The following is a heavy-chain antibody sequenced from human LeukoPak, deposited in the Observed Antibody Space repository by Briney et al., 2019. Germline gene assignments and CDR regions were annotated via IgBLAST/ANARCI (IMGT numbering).Heavy chain of an antibody. CDR2: INHSGST. D-gene: IGHD1-26*01. Sequence: PSETLSLTCAVYGGSFSGYYWSWIRQPPGKGLEWIGEINHSGSTNYNPSLKSRVTISVDTSKNQFSLKLSSVTAADTAVYYCARDGGSRDAFDIWGQGTMVTVSS. CDR1: GGSFSGYY. J-gene: IGHJ3*02. CDR3: ARDGGSRDAFDI. V-gene: IGHV4-34*01.